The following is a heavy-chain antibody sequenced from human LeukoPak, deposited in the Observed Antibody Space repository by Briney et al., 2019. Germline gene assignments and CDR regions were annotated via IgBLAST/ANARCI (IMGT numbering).Heavy chain of an antibody. D-gene: IGHD1-26*01. CDR3: ARDEVGATTTVFHY. CDR2: INSDGSSS. V-gene: IGHV3-74*01. Sequence: PGGSLRLSCAVSGLIFSTYWMHWVRQAPGKGLVWVSRINSDGSSSRYADSVKGRFTVSRDNAKNTLYLQLNNLRAEDTAVYYCARDEVGATTTVFHYWGQGTLVTVSS. CDR1: GLIFSTYW. J-gene: IGHJ4*02.